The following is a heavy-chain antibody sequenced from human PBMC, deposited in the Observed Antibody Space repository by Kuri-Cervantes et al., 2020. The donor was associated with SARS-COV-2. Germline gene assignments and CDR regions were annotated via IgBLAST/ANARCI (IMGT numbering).Heavy chain of an antibody. V-gene: IGHV1-18*01. D-gene: IGHD2-2*01. CDR1: GYNFTSYG. J-gene: IGHJ4*02. Sequence: ASVKVSCKSSGYNFTSYGSSWVRQAPGQGLEWMGRISAYNGDTNYAQKLQGRVTMPTDTSTSTAYMELSSLRSEDTAVYYCARGRIVVGPAAPDYWGQGTLVTVSS. CDR2: ISAYNGDT. CDR3: ARGRIVVGPAAPDY.